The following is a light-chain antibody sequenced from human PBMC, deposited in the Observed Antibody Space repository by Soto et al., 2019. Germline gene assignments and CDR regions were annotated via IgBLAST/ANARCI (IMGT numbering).Light chain of an antibody. CDR2: EVN. CDR3: SSYTSSSTPVV. V-gene: IGLV2-14*01. J-gene: IGLJ2*01. Sequence: QSVLTQPASVSGSPGQSITISCTRTSSDVGGYNYVSWYQQHPGKAPKLMIYEVNNRPSGVSNRFSGSKSGNTASLTISGLQAEDEADYYCSSYTSSSTPVVFGGGTQLTVL. CDR1: SSDVGGYNY.